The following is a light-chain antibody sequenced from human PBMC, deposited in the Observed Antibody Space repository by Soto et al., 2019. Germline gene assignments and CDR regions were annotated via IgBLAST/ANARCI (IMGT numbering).Light chain of an antibody. CDR2: GAS. CDR1: QSVSGN. V-gene: IGKV3-15*01. CDR3: QQYNNWPPIT. J-gene: IGKJ5*01. Sequence: EIVMTQSPATLSVSPGERATLSCRASQSVSGNLAWYQQKPSQAPRLLIYGASTRTTGIPARFSGSGSGTEFTLTLSSLQSEDFAVYYCQQYNNWPPITFGQGTRLEIK.